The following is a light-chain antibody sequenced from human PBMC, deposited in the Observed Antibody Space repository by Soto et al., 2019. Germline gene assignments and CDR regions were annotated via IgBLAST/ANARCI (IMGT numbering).Light chain of an antibody. J-gene: IGLJ3*02. V-gene: IGLV1-40*01. CDR3: QSYDSSLSGHWV. CDR1: SSNIGAGYD. Sequence: QSVLTQPPSVSGAPGQRVTISCTGSSSNIGAGYDVHWYQQLPGTAPKLLIYGNSNRPSGVPHRFSGSKSGTSASLAITGLQAEDEADYYFQSYDSSLSGHWVFGGGTKLTVL. CDR2: GNS.